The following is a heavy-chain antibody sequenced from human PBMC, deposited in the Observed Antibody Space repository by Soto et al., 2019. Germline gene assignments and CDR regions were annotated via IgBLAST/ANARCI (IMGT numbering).Heavy chain of an antibody. D-gene: IGHD2-15*01. CDR2: ISYDGSNK. Sequence: QVQLVESGGGVVQPGRSLRLSCAASGFTFSSYGMHWVRQAPGKGLEWVAVISYDGSNKYYADSVKGRFTISRDNSKNTLCLQMNSLRAEDTAVYYCAKVPIVSGAFDIWGQGTMVTVSS. V-gene: IGHV3-30*18. CDR1: GFTFSSYG. J-gene: IGHJ3*02. CDR3: AKVPIVSGAFDI.